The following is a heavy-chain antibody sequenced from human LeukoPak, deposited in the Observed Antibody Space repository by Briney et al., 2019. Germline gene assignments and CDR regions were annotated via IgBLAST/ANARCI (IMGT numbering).Heavy chain of an antibody. J-gene: IGHJ2*01. D-gene: IGHD3-9*01. Sequence: PSETLSLTCTVSGGSLSSGGYYWAWIRLPPGKGLEWIGTTYYTGNIYYNPSLRSRVTISVDTSKKQFSLKVTSVTAADTAVYYCARATARSHYDIFRYFDLWGRGTLVTVSS. V-gene: IGHV4-39*07. CDR2: TYYTGNI. CDR3: ARATARSHYDIFRYFDL. CDR1: GGSLSSGGYY.